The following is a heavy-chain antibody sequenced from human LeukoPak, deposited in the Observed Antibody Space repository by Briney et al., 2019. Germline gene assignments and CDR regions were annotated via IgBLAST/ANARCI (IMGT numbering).Heavy chain of an antibody. Sequence: GGSLRLSCAASGFTLSGYWMSWVRQAPGKGLEWVARLHADGIERYYVDPVKGRFTISRDNAKNSLHLQMYSLRLDDTAMYYCARGGYSFDYLGQGTLVTVSS. CDR2: LHADGIER. CDR1: GFTLSGYW. D-gene: IGHD5-12*01. J-gene: IGHJ4*02. V-gene: IGHV3-7*01. CDR3: ARGGYSFDY.